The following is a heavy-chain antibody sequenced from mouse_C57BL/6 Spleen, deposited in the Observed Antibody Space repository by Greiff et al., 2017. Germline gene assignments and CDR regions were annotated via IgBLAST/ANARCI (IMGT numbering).Heavy chain of an antibody. Sequence: VKLMESGPELVKPGASVKISCKASGYAFSSSWMNWVKQRPGKGLEWIGRIYPGDGDTNYNGKFKGKATLTADKSSSTAYMQLSSLTSEDSAVYFCAREETAQAFAYWGQGTLVTVSA. CDR3: AREETAQAFAY. CDR1: GYAFSSSW. CDR2: IYPGDGDT. V-gene: IGHV1-82*01. D-gene: IGHD3-2*02. J-gene: IGHJ3*01.